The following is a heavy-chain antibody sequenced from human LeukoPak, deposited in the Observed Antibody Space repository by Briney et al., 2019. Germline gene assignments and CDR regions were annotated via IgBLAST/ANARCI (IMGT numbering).Heavy chain of an antibody. CDR2: ISWDGGST. Sequence: GGSLRLSCAASGFTFSSYAMSWVRQAPGKGLEWVSLISWDGGSTYYADSVKGRFTISRDNSKNSLYLQMNSLRAEDTALYYCAKDGVAVSYYYYYMDVWGKGTTVTVSS. D-gene: IGHD6-19*01. J-gene: IGHJ6*03. V-gene: IGHV3-43D*03. CDR1: GFTFSSYA. CDR3: AKDGVAVSYYYYYMDV.